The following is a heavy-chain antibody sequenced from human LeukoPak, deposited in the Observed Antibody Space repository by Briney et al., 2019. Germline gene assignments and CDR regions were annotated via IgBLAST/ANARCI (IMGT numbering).Heavy chain of an antibody. Sequence: SGTLSLTCTVSGGSISSYYWSWIRQPPGKGLEWIGYIYYSGSTNYNPSLKSRVTISVDTSKNQFSLKLSSVTAADTAVYYCARGGGIFGVVMTGYYYMDVWGKGTTVTVSS. CDR1: GGSISSYY. CDR3: ARGGGIFGVVMTGYYYMDV. V-gene: IGHV4-59*01. CDR2: IYYSGST. J-gene: IGHJ6*03. D-gene: IGHD3-3*01.